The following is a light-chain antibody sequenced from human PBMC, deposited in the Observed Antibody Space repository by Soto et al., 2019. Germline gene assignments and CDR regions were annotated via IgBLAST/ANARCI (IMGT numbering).Light chain of an antibody. CDR1: GSDVGTYNY. J-gene: IGLJ2*01. V-gene: IGLV2-14*03. Sequence: QSALTQPASVSGSPGQSVTISCTGTGSDVGTYNYVSWYQQHPDKVPKLMIYDVNSRPSGVSDRFSGSKSGNTASLTISGLQAEDEADYYCSSYTRSDIVVFGGGTKVTVL. CDR2: DVN. CDR3: SSYTRSDIVV.